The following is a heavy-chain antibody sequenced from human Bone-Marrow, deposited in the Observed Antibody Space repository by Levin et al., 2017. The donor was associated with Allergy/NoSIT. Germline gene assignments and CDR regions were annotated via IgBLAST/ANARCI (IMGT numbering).Heavy chain of an antibody. Sequence: PGGSLRLSCAASGFTFSSHWMHWVRQAPGKGLVWVSRINSDGRSTSYAAVDSVNGRFTISRDNARNTVDLHMTSLGAEDTALYYYAREHHLGTGLDFWGRGTLVTVSS. CDR1: GFTFSSHW. V-gene: IGHV3-74*01. CDR2: INSDGRST. J-gene: IGHJ4*02. D-gene: IGHD1-14*01. CDR3: AREHHLGTGLDF.